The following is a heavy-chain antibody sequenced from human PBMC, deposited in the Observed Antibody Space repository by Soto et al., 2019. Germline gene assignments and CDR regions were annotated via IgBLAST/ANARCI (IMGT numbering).Heavy chain of an antibody. D-gene: IGHD6-19*01. CDR3: ARLSYSSGWNFDY. V-gene: IGHV4-39*01. CDR1: GGSISSSSYY. Sequence: SETLSLTCTVSGGSISSSSYYWGWIRQPPGKGLEWIGSIYYSGSTYYNPSLKSRVTISVDTSKNQFSLKLSSVTAADTAVYYCARLSYSSGWNFDYWGQGTLVTVSS. CDR2: IYYSGST. J-gene: IGHJ4*02.